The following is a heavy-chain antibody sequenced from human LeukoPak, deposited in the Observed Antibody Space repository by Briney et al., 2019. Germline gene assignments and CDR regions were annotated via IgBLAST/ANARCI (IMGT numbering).Heavy chain of an antibody. CDR3: ARDVPHNWFDT. CDR2: ISSSSSYI. V-gene: IGHV3-21*01. CDR1: GFTFSSYS. J-gene: IGHJ5*02. Sequence: GGSLRLSCAASGFTFSSYSMNWVRQAPGKGLEWVSSISSSSSYIYYADSVKGRFTVSRDNAKNTLYLQMNSLRAEDTAVYYCARDVPHNWFDTWGQGTLVTVSS.